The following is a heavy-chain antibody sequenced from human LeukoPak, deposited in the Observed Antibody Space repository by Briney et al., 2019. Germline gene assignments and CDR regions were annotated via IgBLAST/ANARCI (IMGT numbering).Heavy chain of an antibody. D-gene: IGHD6-13*01. CDR3: AREESGWIAAAADDY. CDR1: GFTFSSYN. CDR2: ISSSSSYI. J-gene: IGHJ4*02. V-gene: IGHV3-21*01. Sequence: PGGSLRLSCAASGFTFSSYNMNWVRQAPGKGLEWVSSISSSSSYIYYADSVKGRFTISRDNAKNSLYLQMNSLRAEDTAVYYCAREESGWIAAAADDYWGQGTLVTVSS.